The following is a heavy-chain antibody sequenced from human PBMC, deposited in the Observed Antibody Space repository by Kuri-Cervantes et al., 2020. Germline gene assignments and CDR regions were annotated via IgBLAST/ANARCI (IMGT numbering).Heavy chain of an antibody. CDR1: GGSISSGGSC. V-gene: IGHV4-30-2*06. D-gene: IGHD3-10*01. CDR3: ARAPGYYNALDV. CDR2: IHHSGNS. Sequence: SQTLSLTCAVSGGSISSGGSCWTWIRQSPGKGLEWIGYIHHSGNSYYNPSLKSRVTISVDGSKNHFSLRLTSVTAADTAVYHCARAPGYYNALDVWGQGTMVTVSS. J-gene: IGHJ6*02.